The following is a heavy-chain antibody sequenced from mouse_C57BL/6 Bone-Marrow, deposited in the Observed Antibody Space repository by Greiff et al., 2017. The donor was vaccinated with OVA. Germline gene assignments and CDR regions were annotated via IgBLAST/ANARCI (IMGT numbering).Heavy chain of an antibody. CDR1: GFNIKDYY. CDR2: IDPEDGET. V-gene: IGHV14-2*01. CDR3: ALYYDYDEDFDY. J-gene: IGHJ2*01. Sequence: EVQVVESGAELVKPGASVKLSCTASGFNIKDYYMHWVKQRTEQGLEWIGRIDPEDGETKYAPKFQGKATITADTSSNTAYLQLSSLTSEDTAVYYCALYYDYDEDFDYWGQGTTLTVSS. D-gene: IGHD2-4*01.